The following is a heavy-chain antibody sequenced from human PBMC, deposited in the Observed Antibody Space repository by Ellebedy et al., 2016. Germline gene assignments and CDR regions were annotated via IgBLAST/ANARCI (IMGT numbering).Heavy chain of an antibody. CDR2: IYPGDSDT. CDR3: ARLATAEFDY. J-gene: IGHJ4*02. V-gene: IGHV5-51*01. Sequence: GESLKISCKGSGYGFNSFNSYWIGWVRQIPGKGLEWMGIIYPGDSDTRYSPSFQGQVTISADKSISTAYLQWSGLKPSDTAMYYCARLATAEFDYWGQGTLVTVSS. CDR1: GYGFNSFNSYW. D-gene: IGHD5-12*01.